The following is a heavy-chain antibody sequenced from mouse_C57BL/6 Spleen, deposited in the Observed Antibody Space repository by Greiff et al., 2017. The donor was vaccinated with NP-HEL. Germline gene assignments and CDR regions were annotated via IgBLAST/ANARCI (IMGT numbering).Heavy chain of an antibody. CDR3: ARLDGGYYSYAMDY. D-gene: IGHD2-3*01. CDR1: GFTFSSYT. CDR2: ISGGGGNT. Sequence: EVQGVESGGGLVKPGGSLKLSCAASGFTFSSYTMSWVRQTPEKRLEWVATISGGGGNTYYPDSVKGRFTISRDNAKNTLYLQMSSLRSEDTALYYCARLDGGYYSYAMDYWGQGTSVTVSS. V-gene: IGHV5-9*01. J-gene: IGHJ4*01.